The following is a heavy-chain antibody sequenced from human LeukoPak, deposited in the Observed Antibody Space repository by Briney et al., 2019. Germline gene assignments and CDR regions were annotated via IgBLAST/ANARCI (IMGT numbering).Heavy chain of an antibody. CDR2: IYYSGST. V-gene: IGHV4-59*01. D-gene: IGHD7-27*01. Sequence: PSETLSLTCTVSGSSINKYYWSWIRQPPGQGMEWIGYIYYSGSTNYNPSLQSRVTISVDTSKNQFSLKLSSVTAADTAVYYCARVWGNWYFDLWGRGTLVTVSS. J-gene: IGHJ2*01. CDR1: GSSINKYY. CDR3: ARVWGNWYFDL.